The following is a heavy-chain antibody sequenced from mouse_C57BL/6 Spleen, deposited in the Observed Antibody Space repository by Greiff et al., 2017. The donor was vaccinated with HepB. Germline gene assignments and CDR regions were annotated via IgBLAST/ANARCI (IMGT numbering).Heavy chain of an antibody. D-gene: IGHD1-1*01. CDR2: ISSGGSYT. J-gene: IGHJ4*01. CDR3: AREAVTTVVANAMDY. Sequence: EVQVVESGGDLVKPGGSLKLSCAAFGFTFSSYGMSWVRQTPDKRLEWVATISSGGSYTYYPDSVKGRFTISRDNAKNTLYLQMSSLKSEDTAMYYCAREAVTTVVANAMDYWGQGTSVTVSS. CDR1: GFTFSSYG. V-gene: IGHV5-6*01.